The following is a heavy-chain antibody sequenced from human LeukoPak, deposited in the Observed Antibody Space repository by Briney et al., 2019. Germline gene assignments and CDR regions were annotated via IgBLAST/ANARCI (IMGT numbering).Heavy chain of an antibody. Sequence: GGSLRLSCAASGFTFSSYSMNWVRQAPGKGLEWVSYISSSSSTIYYADSVKGRFTISRDNAKNSLYLQMNSLRAEDTALYYCAKDMASYYGPVYYYYGMDVWGQGTTVTVSS. CDR1: GFTFSSYS. D-gene: IGHD1-26*01. CDR3: AKDMASYYGPVYYYYGMDV. CDR2: ISSSSSTI. J-gene: IGHJ6*02. V-gene: IGHV3-48*04.